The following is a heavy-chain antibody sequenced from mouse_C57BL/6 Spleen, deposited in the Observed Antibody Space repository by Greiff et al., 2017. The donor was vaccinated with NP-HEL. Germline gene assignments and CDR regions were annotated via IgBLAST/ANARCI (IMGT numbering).Heavy chain of an antibody. Sequence: DVKLVESGGGLVKPGGSLKLSCAASGFAFSDYGMHWVRQAPEKGLEWVAYISSGSSTIYYADTVKGRFTISRDNSKNTLFLQMTSLRSEDTAMYYCARRTTTVVGGYAMDYWGQGTSVTVSS. D-gene: IGHD1-1*01. J-gene: IGHJ4*01. CDR2: ISSGSSTI. CDR1: GFAFSDYG. CDR3: ARRTTTVVGGYAMDY. V-gene: IGHV5-17*01.